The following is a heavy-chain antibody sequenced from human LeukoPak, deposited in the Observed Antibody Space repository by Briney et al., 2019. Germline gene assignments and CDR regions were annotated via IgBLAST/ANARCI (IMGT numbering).Heavy chain of an antibody. Sequence: QSGGSLRLSCAASGFTLSGYFMSWVRQAPGDGLEWVASIKGDGSEKYYVDSVKGRFTISRDNAKNSLYLQMNSLRAEDTAVYYCARDRGWRSSGYYLYYFDFWGQGTLVTVSS. D-gene: IGHD3-22*01. CDR1: GFTLSGYF. CDR3: ARDRGWRSSGYYLYYFDF. J-gene: IGHJ4*02. V-gene: IGHV3-7*03. CDR2: IKGDGSEK.